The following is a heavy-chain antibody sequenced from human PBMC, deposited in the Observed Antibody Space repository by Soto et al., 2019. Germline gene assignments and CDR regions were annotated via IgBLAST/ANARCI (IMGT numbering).Heavy chain of an antibody. CDR1: GFTFDAYG. CDR3: VKDTQWLEKYFVS. V-gene: IGHV3-23*01. Sequence: GESLKISCATSGFTFDAYGMAWVRQAPGKGLQWVSSINVSGASRYYADSVKGRFTVSRDNSKNTLYLELNSLRAEDTAIYYCVKDTQWLEKYFVSWGQGIPVSVSS. CDR2: INVSGASR. J-gene: IGHJ4*02. D-gene: IGHD6-19*01.